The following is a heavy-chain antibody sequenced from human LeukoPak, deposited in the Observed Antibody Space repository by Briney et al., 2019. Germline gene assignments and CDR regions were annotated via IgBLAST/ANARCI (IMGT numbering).Heavy chain of an antibody. CDR3: SSTTLNGMDV. D-gene: IGHD2-2*01. J-gene: IGHJ6*02. Sequence: GGSLRLSCAASGFTFSSYSMNWVRQAPGKGLEWVSYISSSSSTIYYADSVKGRFTISRDNAKNSLYLQMNSLRAEDTAVYYCSSTTLNGMDVWGQGTTVTVSS. CDR1: GFTFSSYS. V-gene: IGHV3-48*04. CDR2: ISSSSSTI.